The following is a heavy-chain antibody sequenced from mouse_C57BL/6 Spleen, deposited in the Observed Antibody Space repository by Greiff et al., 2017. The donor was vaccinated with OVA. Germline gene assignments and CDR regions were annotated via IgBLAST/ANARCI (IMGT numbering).Heavy chain of an antibody. CDR2: IDPSASYT. J-gene: IGHJ4*01. D-gene: IGHD1-1*01. V-gene: IGHV1-59*01. CDR1: GYTFTSYW. Sequence: QVQLQQPGAELVRPGTSVKLSCKASGYTFTSYWMHWVKQRPGQGLEWIGVIDPSASYTTYNQKFKGKATLTVDTSSSTAYMQLSSLTSEDSAVYYGARGHYYGSSYRMDDWGQGTSVTVSS. CDR3: ARGHYYGSSYRMDD.